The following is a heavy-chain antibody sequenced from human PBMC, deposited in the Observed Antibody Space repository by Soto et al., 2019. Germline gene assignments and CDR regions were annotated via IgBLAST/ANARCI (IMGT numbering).Heavy chain of an antibody. CDR1: AFTFSSYA. CDR2: ISYDGSNK. J-gene: IGHJ6*02. CDR3: ASVFWGGEPGYYYYGMDV. Sequence: SLRFSWAAAAFTFSSYAMYWVRQAPGKEMEWVAVISYDGSNKYYADSVKGRFTISRDNSKNTLYLQMNSLRAEDTAVYYCASVFWGGEPGYYYYGMDVWGHGTTVTVS. V-gene: IGHV3-30-3*01. D-gene: IGHD3-3*01.